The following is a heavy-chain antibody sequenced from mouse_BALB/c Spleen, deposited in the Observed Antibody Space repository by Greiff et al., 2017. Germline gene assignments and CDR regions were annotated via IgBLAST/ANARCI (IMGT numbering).Heavy chain of an antibody. CDR2: ISSGGSYT. V-gene: IGHV5-6-4*01. CDR1: GFTFSSYT. D-gene: IGHD1-1*01. CDR3: TRGDYGSSPDY. Sequence: EVMLVESGGGLVKPGGSLKLSCAASGFTFSSYTMSWVRQTPEKRLEWVATISSGGSYTYYPDSVKGRFTISRDNAKNTLYLQMSSLKSEDTAMYYCTRGDYGSSPDYWGQGTTLTVSS. J-gene: IGHJ2*01.